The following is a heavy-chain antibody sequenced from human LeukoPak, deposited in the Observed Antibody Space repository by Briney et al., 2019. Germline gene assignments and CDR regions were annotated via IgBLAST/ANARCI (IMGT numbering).Heavy chain of an antibody. CDR3: VSFYETY. J-gene: IGHJ4*02. Sequence: GGSLRLSCAASGNYWMHWVRQAPGKGLVWVSHINSDGSWTSYADSAKGRFTISKDNAKNTVYLQMNSLRAEDTAVYYCVSFYETYWGRGTLVTVSS. V-gene: IGHV3-74*01. D-gene: IGHD2/OR15-2a*01. CDR1: GNYW. CDR2: INSDGSWT.